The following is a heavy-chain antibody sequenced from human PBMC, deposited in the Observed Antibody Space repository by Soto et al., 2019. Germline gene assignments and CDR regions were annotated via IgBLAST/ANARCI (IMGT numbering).Heavy chain of an antibody. D-gene: IGHD2-15*01. Sequence: PGGSLRLSCAASGFTFSSYAMSWVRQAPGKGLEWVSAISGSGGSTYYADSVKGRFTIPRDNSKNTLYLQMNSLRAEDTAVYYCAKGVYCSGGSCYSRYFDYWGQGTLVTVSS. CDR2: ISGSGGST. CDR1: GFTFSSYA. V-gene: IGHV3-23*01. J-gene: IGHJ4*02. CDR3: AKGVYCSGGSCYSRYFDY.